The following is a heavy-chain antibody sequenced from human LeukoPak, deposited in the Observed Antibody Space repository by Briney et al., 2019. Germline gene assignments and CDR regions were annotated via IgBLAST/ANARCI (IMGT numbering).Heavy chain of an antibody. V-gene: IGHV1-69*05. CDR3: ARSQLIPDYYYYYYMDV. CDR1: GGTFSSYA. J-gene: IGHJ6*03. Sequence: SVKVSCKASGGTFSSYAISWVRQAPGQGLEWMGGIIPIFGTANYAQKFQGRVTITTDESTSTAYMELSNLRSEDTAVYYCARSQLIPDYYYYYYMDVWGKGTTVTVSS. D-gene: IGHD6-13*01. CDR2: IIPIFGTA.